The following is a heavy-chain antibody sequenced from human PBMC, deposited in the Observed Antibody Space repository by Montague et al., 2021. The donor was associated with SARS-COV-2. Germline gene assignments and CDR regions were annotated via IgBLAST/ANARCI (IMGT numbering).Heavy chain of an antibody. CDR3: ARVKAPYCSSTSCYSASWFDP. Sequence: SETLSLTCTVSGGSISSSSYYWGWIRQPPGKGLEWNGSIYYSGSTYYNLSLKSRVTISVDTSKNQFSLKLSSVTAADTAVYYCARVKAPYCSSTSCYSASWFDPWGQGTLVTVSS. V-gene: IGHV4-39*01. CDR1: GGSISSSSYY. D-gene: IGHD2-2*01. CDR2: IYYSGST. J-gene: IGHJ5*02.